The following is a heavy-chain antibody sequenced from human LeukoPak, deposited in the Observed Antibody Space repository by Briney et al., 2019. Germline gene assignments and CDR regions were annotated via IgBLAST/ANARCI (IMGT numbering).Heavy chain of an antibody. CDR3: ARDGSMWTYAQGY. V-gene: IGHV1-69*05. J-gene: IGHJ4*02. D-gene: IGHD2-2*01. CDR1: GGTFSSYA. CDR2: IIPIFGTA. Sequence: SVKVSCKASGGTFSSYAISWVRQAPGQGLEWMGGIIPIFGTANYAQKLQGRVTMTTDTSTSTAYMELRSLRSDDTAVYYCARDGSMWTYAQGYWGQGTLVTVSS.